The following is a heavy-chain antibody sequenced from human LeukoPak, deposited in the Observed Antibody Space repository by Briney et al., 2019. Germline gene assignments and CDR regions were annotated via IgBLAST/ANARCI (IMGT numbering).Heavy chain of an antibody. J-gene: IGHJ5*02. CDR3: ARGATFKTYYYGSGSYFGLFDP. CDR1: GYTFTSYY. CDR2: INPSGGST. D-gene: IGHD3-10*01. Sequence: ASVKVSCKASGYTFTSYYMHWVRQAPGQGLEWMGIINPSGGSTSYAQKFQGRVTMTRDMSTSTVYMELSGLRAEDTAVYYCARGATFKTYYYGSGSYFGLFDPWGQGTLVTVSS. V-gene: IGHV1-46*01.